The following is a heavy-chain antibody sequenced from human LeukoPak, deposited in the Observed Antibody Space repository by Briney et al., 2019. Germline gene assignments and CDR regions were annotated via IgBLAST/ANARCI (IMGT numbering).Heavy chain of an antibody. J-gene: IGHJ1*01. CDR3: ATTKTIDYGPSLRSFAEYFQH. Sequence: GASVKVSCKVSGYTLTELSMHWVRQAPGKGLEWMGGFDPEDGETIYARKFQGRVTMTEDTSTDTAYMELSSLRSEDTAVYYCATTKTIDYGPSLRSFAEYFQHWGQGTLVTVSS. D-gene: IGHD4-17*01. CDR2: FDPEDGET. V-gene: IGHV1-24*01. CDR1: GYTLTELS.